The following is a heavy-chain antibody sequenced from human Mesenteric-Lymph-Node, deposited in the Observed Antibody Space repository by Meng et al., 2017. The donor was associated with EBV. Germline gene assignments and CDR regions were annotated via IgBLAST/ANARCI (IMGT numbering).Heavy chain of an antibody. Sequence: GTLSPPCTSSCCPLRSSYDCWGGTRQPRGEGLEWFGIIYYRGGVYYNLSRKGRATVSVVTSKNQFSLRLSSVTAADTAVYYCARHREGGGFEPIDYWGQGTLVTVSS. J-gene: IGHJ4*02. D-gene: IGHD3-16*01. CDR1: CCPLRSSYDC. V-gene: IGHV4-39*01. CDR3: ARHREGGGFEPIDY. CDR2: IYYRGGV.